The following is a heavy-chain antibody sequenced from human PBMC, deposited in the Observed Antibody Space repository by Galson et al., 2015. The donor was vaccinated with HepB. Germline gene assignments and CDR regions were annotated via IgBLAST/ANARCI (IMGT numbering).Heavy chain of an antibody. D-gene: IGHD1-1*01. Sequence: SLRLSCAASGFTFRNYAMSWVRQAPGKGLEWVSVISGSADDTHYADSVKGRFTISGDNFKNTLYLQIGSLRADDTALYYCAMGRQLGGGYWGQGSLVIVSS. CDR2: ISGSADDT. V-gene: IGHV3-23*01. CDR3: AMGRQLGGGY. J-gene: IGHJ4*02. CDR1: GFTFRNYA.